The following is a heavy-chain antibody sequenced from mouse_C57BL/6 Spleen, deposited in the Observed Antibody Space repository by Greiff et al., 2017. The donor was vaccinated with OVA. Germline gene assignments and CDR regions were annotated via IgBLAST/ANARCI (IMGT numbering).Heavy chain of an antibody. CDR1: GFSLTSYG. CDR3: AKKTVVAEAMDY. V-gene: IGHV2-5*01. CDR2: IWRGGST. D-gene: IGHD1-1*01. Sequence: QVHVKQSGPGLVQPSQSLSITCTVSGFSLTSYGVHWVRQSPGQGLEWLGVIWRGGSTDYTAAFMSRLSITKDNSKSQVFFKMNSLQADDTAIYYCAKKTVVAEAMDYWGQGTSVTVSS. J-gene: IGHJ4*01.